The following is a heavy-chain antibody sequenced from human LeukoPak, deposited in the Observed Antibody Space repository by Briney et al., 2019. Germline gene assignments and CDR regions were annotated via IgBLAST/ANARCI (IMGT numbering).Heavy chain of an antibody. CDR2: FNHNGIT. Sequence: PSGTLSLTCGVYGGSFSAYDYWIWIRQPPGKGLEWIGEFNHNGITSYNPSLKSRVTISIDTSKNQFSLKLSSVTAADTAIYYCARDTRDQSCYDTSCTVGYYFDIWGQGTLVSVSS. CDR3: ARDTRDQSCYDTSCTVGYYFDI. D-gene: IGHD3-3*01. CDR1: GGSFSAYDY. J-gene: IGHJ4*02. V-gene: IGHV4-34*01.